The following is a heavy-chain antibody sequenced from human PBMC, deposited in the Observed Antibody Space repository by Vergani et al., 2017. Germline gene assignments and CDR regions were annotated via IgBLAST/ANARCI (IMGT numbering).Heavy chain of an antibody. CDR1: GFTFSSYS. V-gene: IGHV3-48*01. CDR2: ISSSSSTI. CDR3: ARSLGYCSGGSCFQFDY. D-gene: IGHD2-15*01. J-gene: IGHJ4*02. Sequence: EVQLVESGGGLVQPGGSLRLSCAASGFTFSSYSMNWVRQAPGKGLEWVSYISSSSSTIYYADSVKGRFTISRDNAKNSLYLQMNSLRAEDTAVYYCARSLGYCSGGSCFQFDYWGQGTLVTVSS.